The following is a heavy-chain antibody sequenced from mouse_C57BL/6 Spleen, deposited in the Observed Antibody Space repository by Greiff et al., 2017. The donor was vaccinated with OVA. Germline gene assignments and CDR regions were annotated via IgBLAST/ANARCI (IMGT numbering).Heavy chain of an antibody. CDR3: ARVGSYYSNSYYFDY. D-gene: IGHD2-5*01. CDR1: GYSITSGYY. CDR2: ISYDGSN. V-gene: IGHV3-6*01. Sequence: VQLKESGPGLVKPSQSLSLTCSVTGYSITSGYYWNWIRQFPGNKLEWMGYISYDGSNNYNPSLKNRISITRDTSKNQFFLKLNSVTTEDTATYYCARVGSYYSNSYYFDYWGQGTTLTVSS. J-gene: IGHJ2*01.